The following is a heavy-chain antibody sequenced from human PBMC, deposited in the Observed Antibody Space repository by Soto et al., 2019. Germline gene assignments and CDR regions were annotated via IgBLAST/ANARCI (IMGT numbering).Heavy chain of an antibody. CDR3: ARAGAATLSDY. CDR1: GCSISSGGYS. Sequence: SETLSLTFAVSGCSISSGGYSWGGIRHPPGKGLEWIGYIYHSGSTYYNPSLKSRVTISVDRSKNQFSLKLSSVTAADTAVYYCARAGAATLSDYWGQGTLVTDS. J-gene: IGHJ4*02. D-gene: IGHD2-15*01. V-gene: IGHV4-30-2*01. CDR2: IYHSGST.